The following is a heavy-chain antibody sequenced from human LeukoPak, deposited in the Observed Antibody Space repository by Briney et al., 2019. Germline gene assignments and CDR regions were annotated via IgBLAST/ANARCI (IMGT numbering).Heavy chain of an antibody. CDR1: RFTFSSYG. CDR3: ARGQGYQLLPFDY. CDR2: ISGSGGST. Sequence: GGSLRLSCAASRFTFSSYGMSWVRQAPGKGLEWVSSISGSGGSTYYADSVKGRFTISRDNPKNTLYLQMNSLRAEDTAVYYCARGQGYQLLPFDYWGQGTLVTVSS. D-gene: IGHD2-2*01. J-gene: IGHJ4*02. V-gene: IGHV3-23*01.